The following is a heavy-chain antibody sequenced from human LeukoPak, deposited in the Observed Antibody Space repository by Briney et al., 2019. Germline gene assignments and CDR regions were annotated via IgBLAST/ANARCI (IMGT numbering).Heavy chain of an antibody. J-gene: IGHJ6*02. Sequence: SETLSLTCTVSGGSISSYYWSWFRQPPGKGLEWIGYIYYSGSTNYKPSLKSRVTISVDTSKNQFSLKLSSVTAADTAVYYCARVFAGTTYTGYYGMDVWGQGTTVTVSS. CDR3: ARVFAGTTYTGYYGMDV. CDR1: GGSISSYY. D-gene: IGHD1-7*01. V-gene: IGHV4-59*01. CDR2: IYYSGST.